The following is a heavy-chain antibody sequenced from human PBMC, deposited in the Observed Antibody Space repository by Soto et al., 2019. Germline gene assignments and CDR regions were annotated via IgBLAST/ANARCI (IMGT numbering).Heavy chain of an antibody. J-gene: IGHJ6*02. Sequence: EVQLLESGGGLVQPGGSLRLSCAASEFSFGGYAISWVRLAPGKGLEWVSGISGSGSTAFYADSVRGRFTISRDNSKNTLYLKMNSLRAEDTAVYYCAKGARGYSPAAMDVWGQGTRVTVSS. V-gene: IGHV3-23*01. D-gene: IGHD5-18*01. CDR3: AKGARGYSPAAMDV. CDR2: ISGSGSTA. CDR1: EFSFGGYA.